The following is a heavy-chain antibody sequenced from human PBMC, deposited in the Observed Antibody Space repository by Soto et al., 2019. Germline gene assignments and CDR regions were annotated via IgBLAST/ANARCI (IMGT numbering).Heavy chain of an antibody. J-gene: IGHJ4*02. CDR1: GGSISSYY. CDR2: VHYSGST. Sequence: SDTLSLTCAFSGGSISSYYLSWIRQPPGKGLEWIGFVHYSGSTGYNPSLKSRVTISVDTSKNQLSLKVTSVTTADTAIYFCARGRVPAVWGQGTLVTVSS. CDR3: ARGRVPAV. D-gene: IGHD3-10*01. V-gene: IGHV4-59*01.